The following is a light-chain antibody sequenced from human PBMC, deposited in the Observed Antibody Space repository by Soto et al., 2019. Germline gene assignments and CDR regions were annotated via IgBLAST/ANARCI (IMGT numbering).Light chain of an antibody. CDR2: DAS. CDR1: QSVGGY. J-gene: IGKJ1*01. V-gene: IGKV3-11*01. CDR3: QQRSNWPIT. Sequence: IVMTQSPATLSVSPGEXATLXXRASQSVGGYLAWYQQRPGQAPRVLIYDASNRATGIPVRFSGSGSGTDFTLTISSLEPEDFAVYYCQQRSNWPITFGQGTKVDVK.